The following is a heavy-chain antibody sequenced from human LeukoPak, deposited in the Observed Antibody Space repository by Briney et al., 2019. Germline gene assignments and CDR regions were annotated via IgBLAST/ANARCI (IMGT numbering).Heavy chain of an antibody. J-gene: IGHJ4*02. D-gene: IGHD5-12*01. CDR1: GFTFSDYY. CDR2: ISSSGSTI. CDR3: ARDRVDIVASPFDY. V-gene: IGHV3-11*04. Sequence: GGSLRLSCAASGFTFSDYYMSWIRQAPGKGLEWVSYISSSGSTIYYVDSVKGRFTISRDNAKNSLYLQMNSLRAEDTAVYYYARDRVDIVASPFDYWGQGTLVTVSS.